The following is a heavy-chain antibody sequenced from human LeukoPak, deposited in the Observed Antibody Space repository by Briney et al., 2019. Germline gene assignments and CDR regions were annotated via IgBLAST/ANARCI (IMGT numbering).Heavy chain of an antibody. CDR3: ARDQEAQQWLASAGMDV. V-gene: IGHV1-18*01. D-gene: IGHD6-19*01. Sequence: ASVKVSCKASGYTFTSYGISWVRQAPGQGLEWMGWISAYNGNTNYAQKLQGGVTMTTDTSTSTAYMELRSLRSDDTAVYYCARDQEAQQWLASAGMDVWGQGTTVTVSS. CDR1: GYTFTSYG. CDR2: ISAYNGNT. J-gene: IGHJ6*02.